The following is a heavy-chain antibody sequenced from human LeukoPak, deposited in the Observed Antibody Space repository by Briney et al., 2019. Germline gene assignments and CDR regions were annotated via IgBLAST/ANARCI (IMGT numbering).Heavy chain of an antibody. J-gene: IGHJ2*01. D-gene: IGHD3-3*01. CDR1: GYPISSNYY. V-gene: IGHV4-38-2*01. Sequence: SETLSLTCAVSGYPISSNYYWGWIRLPPEKGLEWIASIFHAGKTFYNPSLKSRVTMSVDTSRNQFSLQLSSVTAADAAVYYCAALRLIGDRRYWYFDFWGRGTLVTVSS. CDR2: IFHAGKT. CDR3: AALRLIGDRRYWYFDF.